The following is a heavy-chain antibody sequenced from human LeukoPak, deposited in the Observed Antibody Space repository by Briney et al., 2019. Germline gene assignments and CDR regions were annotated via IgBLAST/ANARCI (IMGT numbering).Heavy chain of an antibody. CDR3: AGGYYYDSSGYFDY. V-gene: IGHV4-38-2*02. J-gene: IGHJ4*02. D-gene: IGHD3-22*01. CDR2: IYHSGST. Sequence: SETLSLTCTVSGYSISSGYYWGWIRQPPGKGLEWIGSIYHSGSTYYNPSLKSRVTISVDTSKNQFSLKLSSVTAADTAVYYCAGGYYYDSSGYFDYWGQGTLLTVSS. CDR1: GYSISSGYY.